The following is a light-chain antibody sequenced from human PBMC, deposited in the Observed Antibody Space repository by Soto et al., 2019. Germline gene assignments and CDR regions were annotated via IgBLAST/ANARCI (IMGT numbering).Light chain of an antibody. CDR2: DVS. CDR1: SSDVGAYNY. Sequence: QSVLTQPASVSGSPGQSITISCTGTSSDVGAYNYVSWYQQHPGKAPKLMIYDVSNRPSGVSNRFSGSKSGNTASLTISGLQAEDEADYYCSSYTSSNTDVFGTGTKVTV. V-gene: IGLV2-14*03. CDR3: SSYTSSNTDV. J-gene: IGLJ1*01.